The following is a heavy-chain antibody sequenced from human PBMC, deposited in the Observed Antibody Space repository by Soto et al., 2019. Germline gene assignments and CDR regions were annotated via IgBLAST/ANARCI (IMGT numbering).Heavy chain of an antibody. V-gene: IGHV3-66*01. CDR2: IYSGGST. CDR3: ARNVQGQNYGSGSHFDY. CDR1: GFTVSSNY. Sequence: VQLVESGGGLVQPGGSLRLSCAASGFTVSSNYMSWVRQAPGKGLEWVSVIYSGGSTYYADSVKGRFTISRDNSNKTLYLQMNCLRAEDTAVYYCARNVQGQNYGSGSHFDYWGQGTLVTVSS. D-gene: IGHD3-10*01. J-gene: IGHJ4*02.